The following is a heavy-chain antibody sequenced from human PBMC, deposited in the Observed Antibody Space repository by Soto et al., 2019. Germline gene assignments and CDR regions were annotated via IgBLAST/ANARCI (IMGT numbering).Heavy chain of an antibody. D-gene: IGHD4-4*01. CDR2: ISGSGGST. CDR3: AREGGISDYSNYGGASDTNYYYYYMDV. CDR1: GFTFSSYA. J-gene: IGHJ6*03. V-gene: IGHV3-23*01. Sequence: GGSLRLSCAASGFTFSSYAMSWVRQAPGKGLEWVSAISGSGGSTYYADSVKGRFTISRDKSKNTLYLQMNSLRAADTAVYYCAREGGISDYSNYGGASDTNYYYYYMDVWGKGTKVTVSS.